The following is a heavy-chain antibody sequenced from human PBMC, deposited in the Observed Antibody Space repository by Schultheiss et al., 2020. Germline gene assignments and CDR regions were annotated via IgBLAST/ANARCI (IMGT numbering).Heavy chain of an antibody. J-gene: IGHJ4*02. D-gene: IGHD3-22*01. CDR3: ARDYYDSSGYLFDY. V-gene: IGHV3-23*01. Sequence: GGSLRLSCAASGFTFSSYAMSWVRQAPGKGLEWVSAISGSGGSTYYADSVKGRFTISRDNSKNTLYLQMNSLRAEDTAVYYCARDYYDSSGYLFDYWGQGTLVTVSS. CDR1: GFTFSSYA. CDR2: ISGSGGST.